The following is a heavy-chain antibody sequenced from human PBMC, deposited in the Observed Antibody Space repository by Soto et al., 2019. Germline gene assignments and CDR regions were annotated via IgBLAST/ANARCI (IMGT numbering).Heavy chain of an antibody. CDR2: IIPIFGTA. CDR1: GGTFSSYA. CDR3: ARDLHGDLEAFDY. V-gene: IGHV1-69*13. Sequence: SVKVSCKASGGTFSSYAISWVRQTPGQGLEWMGGIIPIFGTANYAQKFQGRVTITADESTSTAYMELSSLRSEDTAVYYCARDLHGDLEAFDYWGQGTLVTVSS. D-gene: IGHD4-17*01. J-gene: IGHJ4*02.